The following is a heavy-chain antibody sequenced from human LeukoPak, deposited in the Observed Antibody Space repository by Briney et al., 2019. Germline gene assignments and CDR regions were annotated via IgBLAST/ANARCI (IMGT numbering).Heavy chain of an antibody. CDR3: ASRGGISVAGLYYFDY. Sequence: ASVKVSCKASGGTFSRYAISWVRQAPGQGLEWMGGIIPIFGTANYAQKFQGRVTITAGKSTSTAYMELSSLRSEDTAVYYCASRGGISVAGLYYFDYWGQGTPVTVSS. V-gene: IGHV1-69*06. D-gene: IGHD6-19*01. CDR1: GGTFSRYA. CDR2: IIPIFGTA. J-gene: IGHJ4*02.